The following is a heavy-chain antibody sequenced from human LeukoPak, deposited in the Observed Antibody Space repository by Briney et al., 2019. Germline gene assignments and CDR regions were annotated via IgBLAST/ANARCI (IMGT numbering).Heavy chain of an antibody. V-gene: IGHV3-23*01. J-gene: IGHJ6*02. Sequence: PGGSLRLSCAASGFTFSSYAMSWVRQAPGKGLEWVSAISGNGGSTYYADSVKGRFTISRDNSKNTLYLQMNSLRADDTAVYYCAKDTRPSSTVCGYYYRTMDVWGQGTTVTVSS. CDR2: ISGNGGST. D-gene: IGHD2-2*01. CDR3: AKDTRPSSTVCGYYYRTMDV. CDR1: GFTFSSYA.